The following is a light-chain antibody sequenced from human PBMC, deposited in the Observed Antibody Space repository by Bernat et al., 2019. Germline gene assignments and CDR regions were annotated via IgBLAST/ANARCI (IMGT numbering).Light chain of an antibody. V-gene: IGKV1-6*01. CDR1: QAIRND. J-gene: IGKJ1*01. CDR3: LQDYNYPRT. Sequence: AIQMTQSPSSLSASVGDRVTITCRASQAIRNDLAWYQQKAGKAPKVLIQAASNLQSGVPSRFSGSGSGTDFTLTISCLQPEDFATYYCLQDYNYPRTFGHGTKVEIK. CDR2: AAS.